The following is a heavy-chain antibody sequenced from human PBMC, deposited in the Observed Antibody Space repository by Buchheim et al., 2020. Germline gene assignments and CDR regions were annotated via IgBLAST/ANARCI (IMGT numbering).Heavy chain of an antibody. D-gene: IGHD3-10*01. CDR1: GASIGNSDW. Sequence: QVQLQESGPGLVTPSETLSLTCAVSGASIGNSDWWNWVRQPPGKGLEWIGDIYYSGTTNYNASLKSRLSMSVDTSKNQFSLNLSSVTAADTAVYYCASFNRGAITHLDYWGQGAL. V-gene: IGHV4-4*02. CDR3: ASFNRGAITHLDY. CDR2: IYYSGTT. J-gene: IGHJ4*02.